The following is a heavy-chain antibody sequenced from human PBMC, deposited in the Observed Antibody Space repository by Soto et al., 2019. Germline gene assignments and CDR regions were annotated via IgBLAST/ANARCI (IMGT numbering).Heavy chain of an antibody. V-gene: IGHV1-18*01. CDR3: ARSYYDSSADAFDI. J-gene: IGHJ3*02. CDR1: GYTFTSYG. D-gene: IGHD3-22*01. CDR2: ISAYNGNT. Sequence: ASVKVSCKASGYTFTSYGISWVRQAPGQGLEWMGWISAYNGNTNYAQKLQGRVTMTTDTSTSTAYMELRSLRSDDTAVYYCARSYYDSSADAFDIWGQGTMVTVSS.